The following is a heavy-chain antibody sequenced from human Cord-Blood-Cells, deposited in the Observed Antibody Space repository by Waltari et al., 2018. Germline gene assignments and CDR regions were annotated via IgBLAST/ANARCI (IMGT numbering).Heavy chain of an antibody. CDR1: GGSISSYY. J-gene: IGHJ5*02. CDR3: ARHPRYSESINWFDP. Sequence: QVQLQESGPGLVKPSETLSLTCTVPGGSISSYYWSWIRQPPGKGLEWIGYIYYSGSTNYNPSLKSRVTISVDTSKNQFSLKLSSVTAADTAVYYCARHPRYSESINWFDPWGQGTLVTVSS. CDR2: IYYSGST. D-gene: IGHD1-26*01. V-gene: IGHV4-59*08.